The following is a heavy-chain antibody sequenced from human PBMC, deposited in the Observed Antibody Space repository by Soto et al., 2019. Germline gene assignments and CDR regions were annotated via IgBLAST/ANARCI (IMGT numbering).Heavy chain of an antibody. CDR1: GFTFSSYW. CDR3: ARETIGYCSGGSCYPYYYYYGMDV. D-gene: IGHD2-15*01. Sequence: EVQLVESGGGLVQPGGSLRLSCAASGFTFSSYWMHWVRQAPGKWLVWVSRINSDVSSTSYADSVKGRFTISRDNAKNTLYLQMNSLRAEDTAVYYCARETIGYCSGGSCYPYYYYYGMDVWGQGTTVTVSS. J-gene: IGHJ6*02. V-gene: IGHV3-74*01. CDR2: INSDVSST.